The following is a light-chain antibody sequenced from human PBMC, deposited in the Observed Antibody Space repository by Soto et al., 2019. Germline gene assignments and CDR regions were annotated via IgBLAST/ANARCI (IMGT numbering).Light chain of an antibody. CDR2: EVS. Sequence: SALTQPPSVSGSPGQSVTISCTGTSSDVGGYNRVSWYQQPPGTAPKLMIYEVSDRPSGVPDRFSGSKSGNTASLTISGLQDEDEADYYCSSYTSTNTYVFGAGTKVTVL. CDR1: SSDVGGYNR. J-gene: IGLJ1*01. CDR3: SSYTSTNTYV. V-gene: IGLV2-18*02.